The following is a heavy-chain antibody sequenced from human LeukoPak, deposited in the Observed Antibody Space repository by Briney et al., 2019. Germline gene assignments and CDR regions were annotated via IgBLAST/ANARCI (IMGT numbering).Heavy chain of an antibody. V-gene: IGHV4-59*10. Sequence: PSEPLSLTCAVHGGSFSGYCWSWIRKPAGKGLEWIGRIYTSGSTNYNPSLKSRVTISVDTSKNQFSLKLSSVTAADTAVYYCARITMIVVKNHYWYFDLWGRGTLVTVSS. CDR3: ARITMIVVKNHYWYFDL. D-gene: IGHD3-22*01. CDR1: GGSFSGYC. J-gene: IGHJ2*01. CDR2: IYTSGST.